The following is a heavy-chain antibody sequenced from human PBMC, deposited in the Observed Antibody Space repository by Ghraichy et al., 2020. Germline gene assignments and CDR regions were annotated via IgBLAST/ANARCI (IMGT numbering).Heavy chain of an antibody. CDR2: ISGSGGST. V-gene: IGHV3-23*01. CDR1: GFTFSSYA. CDR3: AKGPSRYCSSTSCYQDY. Sequence: LSLTCAASGFTFSSYAMSWVRQAPGKGLEWVSAISGSGGSTYYADSVKGRFTISRDNSKNTLYLQMNSLRAEDTAVYYCAKGPSRYCSSTSCYQDYWGQGTLVTVSS. J-gene: IGHJ4*02. D-gene: IGHD2-2*01.